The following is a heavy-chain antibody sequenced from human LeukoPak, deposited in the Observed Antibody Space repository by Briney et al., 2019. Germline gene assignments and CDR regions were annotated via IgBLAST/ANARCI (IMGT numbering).Heavy chain of an antibody. CDR1: GYTFTSYY. D-gene: IGHD6-13*01. J-gene: IGHJ4*02. V-gene: IGHV1-46*01. CDR3: ARDRSPIAAAAYYFDY. CDR2: INPSGGST. Sequence: ASVKVSCKASGYTFTSYYMHWARQAPGQGLEWMGIINPSGGSTSYAQKFQGRVTMTRDTSTSTVYMELSSLRSEDTAVYYCARDRSPIAAAAYYFDYWGQGTLVTVSS.